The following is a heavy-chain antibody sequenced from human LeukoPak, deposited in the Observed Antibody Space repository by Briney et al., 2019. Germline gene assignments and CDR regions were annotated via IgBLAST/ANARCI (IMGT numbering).Heavy chain of an antibody. J-gene: IGHJ4*02. D-gene: IGHD2/OR15-2a*01. CDR2: ISGSGGST. Sequence: PGGSLRLSCAASGFTLSSYAMSWIRQVPGKGLEWVSGISGSGGSTHYADSVKGRFTISRDNSKNTLYLQMTSLRAEDTAAYYCATKRNIVTTSADDFWGQGTLVTVSS. CDR3: ATKRNIVTTSADDF. V-gene: IGHV3-23*01. CDR1: GFTLSSYA.